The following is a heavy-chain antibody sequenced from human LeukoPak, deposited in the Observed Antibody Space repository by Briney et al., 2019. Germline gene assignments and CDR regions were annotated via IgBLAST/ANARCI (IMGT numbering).Heavy chain of an antibody. D-gene: IGHD2-15*01. V-gene: IGHV3-23*01. Sequence: GGSLRLSCAASGFTFSSYAMSWVRQAPGKGLEWVSAISGSGGSTYYADSVKGRFTISRDNSKNTLYLQMNSLRAEDTVVYYCAKVGAAATGFPFDYWGQGTLVTVSS. J-gene: IGHJ4*02. CDR3: AKVGAAATGFPFDY. CDR1: GFTFSSYA. CDR2: ISGSGGST.